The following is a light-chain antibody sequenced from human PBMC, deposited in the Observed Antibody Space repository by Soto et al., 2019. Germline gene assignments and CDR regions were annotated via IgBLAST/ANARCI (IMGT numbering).Light chain of an antibody. V-gene: IGKV3-11*01. CDR1: QSVSSY. J-gene: IGKJ2*01. CDR2: DAS. Sequence: EIVLTQSPGTLSLSPGERATLSCRASQSVSSYLAWYQQKPGQAPRLLIYDASKRATGIPARFRGSGSGTDFTLNISYLEPEDFAVYYCQQRSKWPYTFGQGTKLEIK. CDR3: QQRSKWPYT.